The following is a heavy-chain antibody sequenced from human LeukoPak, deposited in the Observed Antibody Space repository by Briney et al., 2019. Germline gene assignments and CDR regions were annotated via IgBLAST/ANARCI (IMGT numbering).Heavy chain of an antibody. Sequence: SETLSLTCTVSGGSVSSGSYYWSWIRQPPGKGLEWIGYIYYSGSTNYNPSLKSRVTISVDTSKNQFSLKLSSVTAADTAVYYCARVGATYDAFDIWGQGTMVTVSS. D-gene: IGHD1-26*01. CDR3: ARVGATYDAFDI. CDR1: GGSVSSGSYY. CDR2: IYYSGST. J-gene: IGHJ3*02. V-gene: IGHV4-61*01.